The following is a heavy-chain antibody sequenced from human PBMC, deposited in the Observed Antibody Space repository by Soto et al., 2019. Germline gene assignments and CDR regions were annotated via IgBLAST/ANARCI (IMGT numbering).Heavy chain of an antibody. CDR1: GFSLSNSG. J-gene: IGHJ4*02. CDR3: ATEGPNGYIPYYIDT. CDR2: ISRSHSAI. Sequence: PGGSLRLSCLASGFSLSNSGMFWVRQAPGKGLEWISYISRSHSAIYYADSVKGRFTMSRDNAKNSIFLQMNSLTDEDRAVYYCATEGPNGYIPYYIDTSGQGVPVTVSS. D-gene: IGHD5-12*01. V-gene: IGHV3-48*02.